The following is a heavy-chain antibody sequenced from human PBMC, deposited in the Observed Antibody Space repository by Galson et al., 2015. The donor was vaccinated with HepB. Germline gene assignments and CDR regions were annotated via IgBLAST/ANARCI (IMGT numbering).Heavy chain of an antibody. J-gene: IGHJ4*02. D-gene: IGHD2-8*01. CDR1: GFTFSSYS. Sequence: SLRLSCAASGFTFSSYSMHWVRQAPGKGLEYVSGINSKDGGAYYADSVKGRFTISRDNSKNALFLQMSSLRLEDTAVYYCVKLLSMTAAETSDNWGQGTLVTVST. V-gene: IGHV3-64D*06. CDR2: INSKDGGA. CDR3: VKLLSMTAAETSDN.